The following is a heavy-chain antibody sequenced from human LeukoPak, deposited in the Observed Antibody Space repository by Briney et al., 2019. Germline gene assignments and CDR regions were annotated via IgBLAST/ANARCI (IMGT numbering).Heavy chain of an antibody. D-gene: IGHD3-10*01. CDR1: GGSISSSSYY. CDR3: ASVRRGFGESSKYYAYYYMGV. J-gene: IGHJ6*03. CDR2: IYYSGST. V-gene: IGHV4-39*01. Sequence: SETLSLTCTVSGGSISSSSYYWGGIRQPPGKGLEWIGNIYYSGSTYYNPSLKSRVTISLDTSKNQFSLKLSSVTAADTAVYCCASVRRGFGESSKYYAYYYMGVWGKGTTVTISS.